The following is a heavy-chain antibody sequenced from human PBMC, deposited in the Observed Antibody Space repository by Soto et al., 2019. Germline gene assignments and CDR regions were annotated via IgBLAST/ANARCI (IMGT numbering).Heavy chain of an antibody. D-gene: IGHD2-2*01. CDR3: ARDLRIVVVPAADLSWGDYYGMDV. CDR2: ISSSSSTI. CDR1: GFTFSSYS. V-gene: IGHV3-48*01. Sequence: VQLVESGGGLVQPGGSLRLSCAASGFTFSSYSMNWVRQAPGKGLEWVSYISSSSSTIYYADSVKGRFTISRDNAKNSLYLQMNSLRAEDTAVYYCARDLRIVVVPAADLSWGDYYGMDVWGQGTTVTVSS. J-gene: IGHJ6*02.